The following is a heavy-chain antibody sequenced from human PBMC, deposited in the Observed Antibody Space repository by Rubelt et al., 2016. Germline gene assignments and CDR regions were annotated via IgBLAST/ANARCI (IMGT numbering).Heavy chain of an antibody. CDR2: FNHSGST. CDR3: ASITKTSEGPDTVDI. J-gene: IGHJ3*02. V-gene: IGHV4-34*01. D-gene: IGHD4-11*01. Sequence: QVQLQQWGAGLLKPSETLSLTCAVYGGSFSGYYWSCIRQPPGKGLEWIGEFNHSGSTNYNPSLKRRVTISVDTSKNQCTRKLSAVTAADTAVYYCASITKTSEGPDTVDIWGQGTMVTVSS. CDR1: GGSFSGYY.